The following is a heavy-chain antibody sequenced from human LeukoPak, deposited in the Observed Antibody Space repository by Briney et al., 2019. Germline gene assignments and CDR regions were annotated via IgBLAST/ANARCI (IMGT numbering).Heavy chain of an antibody. J-gene: IGHJ4*02. CDR1: SFSVSSSF. D-gene: IGHD2-15*01. CDR2: IYTGVST. V-gene: IGHV3-53*01. CDR3: ARGRGLISED. Sequence: GGSLRLSYAASSFSVSSSFLSWVRHAPGKGLEWVSVIYTGVSTYYADSAKARFTISRDNSKNTVYLQMNSLRAEDTAVYCCARGRGLISEDWGQGTLVTVSS.